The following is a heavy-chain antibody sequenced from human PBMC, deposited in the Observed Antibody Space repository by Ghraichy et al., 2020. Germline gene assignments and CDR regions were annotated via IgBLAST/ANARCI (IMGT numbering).Heavy chain of an antibody. D-gene: IGHD3-10*01. V-gene: IGHV4-34*01. Sequence: SETLSLTCAVYGGSFSGYYWSWIRQPPGKGLEWIGEINHSGSTNYNPSLKSRVTISVDTSKNQFSLKLSSVTAADTAVYYCAREFFTYYYGSGSYRGGTYYYYGMDVWGQGTTVTVSS. CDR3: AREFFTYYYGSGSYRGGTYYYYGMDV. CDR2: INHSGST. J-gene: IGHJ6*02. CDR1: GGSFSGYY.